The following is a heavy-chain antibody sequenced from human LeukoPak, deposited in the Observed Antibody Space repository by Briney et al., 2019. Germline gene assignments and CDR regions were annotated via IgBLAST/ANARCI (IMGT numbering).Heavy chain of an antibody. Sequence: SETLSRTCTVSGGSISSYYWSWIRQPPGKGLEWVGYIYYSGSTNYNPSLKSRVTISVDTSKNQFSLKLSSVTAADTAVYYCAMSYYDFWSGYYNLFDYWGQGTLVTVSA. CDR3: AMSYYDFWSGYYNLFDY. J-gene: IGHJ4*02. CDR1: GGSISSYY. CDR2: IYYSGST. V-gene: IGHV4-59*01. D-gene: IGHD3-3*01.